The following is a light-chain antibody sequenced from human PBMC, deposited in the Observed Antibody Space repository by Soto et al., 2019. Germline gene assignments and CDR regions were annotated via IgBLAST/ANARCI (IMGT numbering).Light chain of an antibody. V-gene: IGKV1-12*01. CDR1: QDISSD. J-gene: IGKJ4*01. CDR2: EAS. Sequence: DIQMTQSPSSVSASVGDRVTITCRASQDISSDLAWYQHRPGKGPKFLIYEASTLQNGVPSRFSGSGSGTDFTLTINNLQPEDFATYFCQQASSFTLSFGGGTKVEMK. CDR3: QQASSFTLS.